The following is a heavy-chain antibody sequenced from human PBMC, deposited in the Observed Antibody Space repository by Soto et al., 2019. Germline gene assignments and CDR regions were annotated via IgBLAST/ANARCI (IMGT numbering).Heavy chain of an antibody. D-gene: IGHD2-2*01. V-gene: IGHV1-69*12. Sequence: QVQLVQSGAEVKKPGSSVKVSCKASGGTFSSYAISWVRQAPGQGLEWMGGIIPIFGTANYAQKFQGRVTIPADDSASTAYMALSSLRSEDTAVYYCASFGDQLLPSAVDYYYYGMDVWGQGTTVTVSS. CDR2: IIPIFGTA. CDR1: GGTFSSYA. J-gene: IGHJ6*02. CDR3: ASFGDQLLPSAVDYYYYGMDV.